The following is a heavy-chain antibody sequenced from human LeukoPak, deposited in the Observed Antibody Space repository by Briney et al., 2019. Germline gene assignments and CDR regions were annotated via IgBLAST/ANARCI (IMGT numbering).Heavy chain of an antibody. J-gene: IGHJ5*02. D-gene: IGHD2-15*01. CDR1: GFTFSSYG. CDR2: IFNKGDNT. V-gene: IGHV3-23*01. CDR3: ARDIVVVVAATGYNWFDP. Sequence: GGSLRLSCAASGFTFSSYGMSCVRQAPEGGVEGVSSIFNKGDNTYYADPVKGRFTISRENSKNTLYLQMPSLRAEDTAVYYCARDIVVVVAATGYNWFDPWGQGTLVTVSS.